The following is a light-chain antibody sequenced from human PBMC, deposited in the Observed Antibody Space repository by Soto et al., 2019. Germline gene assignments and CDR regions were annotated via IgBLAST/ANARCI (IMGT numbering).Light chain of an antibody. J-gene: IGLJ1*01. CDR2: DVN. CDR3: YSWNSNSDTHYV. V-gene: IGLV2-14*03. Sequence: QSALTQPVSVSGSPGQSITISCTGTSSDIGASNYVSWYQQHPGQAPKLMISDVNNRPSGISDRFSGAKSGNTASLTISGLQAEDEGDYYCYSWNSNSDTHYVFGTGTKLTV. CDR1: SSDIGASNY.